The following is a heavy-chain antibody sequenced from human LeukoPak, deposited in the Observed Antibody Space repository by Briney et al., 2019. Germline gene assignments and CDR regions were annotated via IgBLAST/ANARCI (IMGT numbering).Heavy chain of an antibody. J-gene: IGHJ3*02. D-gene: IGHD1-26*01. CDR2: ISGSGGST. V-gene: IGHV3-23*01. CDR1: GGSFSDYY. CDR3: AKDLYSGSYAAFDI. Sequence: PSETLSLTCAVYGGSFSDYYWTWIRHLPGKGLEWVSAISGSGGSTYYADSVKGRFTISRDNSKDTLYLQMNSLRADDTAVYYCAKDLYSGSYAAFDIWGQGTMVTVSS.